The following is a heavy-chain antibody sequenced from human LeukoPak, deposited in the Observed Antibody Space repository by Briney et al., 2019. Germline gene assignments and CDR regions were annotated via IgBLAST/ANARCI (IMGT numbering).Heavy chain of an antibody. CDR3: AKDTSTSWPYYFHY. V-gene: IGHV3-23*01. J-gene: IGHJ4*02. CDR2: ISGNAGST. D-gene: IGHD6-13*01. CDR1: GFTFSNSA. Sequence: GGSLRLSCAASGFTFSNSAMSWVRQAPGKGLEWVPGISGNAGSTYYADSVKGRFTTSRDNSKNTLYLQMNSLRADDTAVYFCAKDTSTSWPYYFHYWGQGTLVTVSS.